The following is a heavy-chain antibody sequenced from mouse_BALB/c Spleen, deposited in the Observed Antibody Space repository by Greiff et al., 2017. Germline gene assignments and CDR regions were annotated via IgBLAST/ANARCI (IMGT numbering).Heavy chain of an antibody. CDR3: ARHNIYYGNYGEGYFDY. CDR2: ISIYYDNT. Sequence: VQLQQSGPELVRPGESVKISCKGSGYTFTDYAMHWVKQSHAKSLEWIGVISIYYDNTNYNQKFKGKATMTVDKSSSTAYMELSRLTSEDSAVYFCARHNIYYGNYGEGYFDYWGQGTTLTVSS. J-gene: IGHJ2*01. D-gene: IGHD2-1*01. V-gene: IGHV1-67*01. CDR1: GYTFTDYA.